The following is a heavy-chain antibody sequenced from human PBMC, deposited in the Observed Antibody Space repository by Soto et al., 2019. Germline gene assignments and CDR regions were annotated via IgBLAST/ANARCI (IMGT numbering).Heavy chain of an antibody. D-gene: IGHD2-2*01. CDR3: VRSPRDPVVPAATGYFDY. Sequence: GGSLRLSCAASGFTFSSYAMHWVRQAPGKGLEWVAVISYDGSNKYYADSVKGRFTISRDNSKNTLYLQMNSLRAEDTAVYYCVRSPRDPVVPAATGYFDYWGQGTLVTVSS. V-gene: IGHV3-30*04. CDR2: ISYDGSNK. J-gene: IGHJ4*02. CDR1: GFTFSSYA.